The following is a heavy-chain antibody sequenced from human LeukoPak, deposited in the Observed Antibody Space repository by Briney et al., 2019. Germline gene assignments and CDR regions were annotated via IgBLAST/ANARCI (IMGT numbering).Heavy chain of an antibody. CDR2: IYYSGST. V-gene: IGHV4-59*01. CDR3: ARVMVRGVIDY. CDR1: GVSISTYY. Sequence: PSETLSLTCTVSGVSISTYYWSRIRQPPGKGLEWIGYIYYSGSTNYNPSLKSRVTISVDTSKNQFSLKLSSETAADTAVYYCARVMVRGVIDYWGQGTLVTVSS. J-gene: IGHJ4*02. D-gene: IGHD3-10*01.